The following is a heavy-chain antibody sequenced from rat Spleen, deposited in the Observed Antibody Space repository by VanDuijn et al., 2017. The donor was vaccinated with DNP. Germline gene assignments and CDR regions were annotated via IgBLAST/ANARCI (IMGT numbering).Heavy chain of an antibody. Sequence: EVQLVESGGGLVQPGRSLKLSCAASGFTFRDYYMAWVRQAPKKGLEWVAAISPSGSRPYSPDSVKGRFTISRDNAKSTLYLQMDSLISEDTATYYCATQGYYDGSYYPFAYWGQGTLVTVSS. D-gene: IGHD1-12*02. V-gene: IGHV5-7*01. CDR3: ATQGYYDGSYYPFAY. J-gene: IGHJ3*01. CDR2: ISPSGSRP. CDR1: GFTFRDYY.